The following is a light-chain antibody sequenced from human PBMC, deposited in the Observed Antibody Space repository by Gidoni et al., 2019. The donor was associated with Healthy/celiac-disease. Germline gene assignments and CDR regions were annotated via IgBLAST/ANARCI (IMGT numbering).Light chain of an antibody. CDR1: QSVSSSY. CDR3: QQYGSSPPWT. CDR2: GAS. V-gene: IGKV3-20*01. J-gene: IGKJ1*01. Sequence: EIVLTQSPGTLSLSPGERATLSCRASQSVSSSYLAWYQQKPGQAPRLLIYGASSRATGIPDMFSGSGSGPDFTLTISRLEPEDFAVYYCQQYGSSPPWTFGQGTKVEIK.